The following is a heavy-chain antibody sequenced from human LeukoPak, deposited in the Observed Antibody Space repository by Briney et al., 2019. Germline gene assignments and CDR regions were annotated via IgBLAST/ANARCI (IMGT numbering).Heavy chain of an antibody. D-gene: IGHD3-22*01. CDR3: GRDFGVYYDSSGYLNY. CDR1: GGTFSSYA. V-gene: IGHV1-69*04. Sequence: SVKVSCKASGGTFSSYAISWVRQAPGQGLEWMGRIIPILGIANYAQKFQGRVTITADKSTSTAYMELSSLRSEDTAVYYCGRDFGVYYDSSGYLNYWGQGTLVTVSS. CDR2: IIPILGIA. J-gene: IGHJ4*02.